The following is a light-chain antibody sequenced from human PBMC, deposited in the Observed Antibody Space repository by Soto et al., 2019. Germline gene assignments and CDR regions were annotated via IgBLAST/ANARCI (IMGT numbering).Light chain of an antibody. CDR3: QQYNNWPPIT. J-gene: IGKJ5*01. Sequence: ETVMTQSPATLSVSPGERATLSFRASQSISTNLAWYQQKPGQAPRLLIYATSTRATGIPARFSGSGSGTEFTLTISSLQSEDFAVYYCQQYNNWPPITFGQGTRLEIK. CDR1: QSISTN. V-gene: IGKV3-15*01. CDR2: ATS.